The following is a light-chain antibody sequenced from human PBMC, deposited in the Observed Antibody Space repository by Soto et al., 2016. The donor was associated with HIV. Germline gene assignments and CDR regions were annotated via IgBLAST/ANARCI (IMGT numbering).Light chain of an antibody. V-gene: IGLV3-21*03. Sequence: SYVLTQPPSVSVAPGMTARITCEGNDIGKKSVHWDQQKPGQAPVLVVYDDTRRRSGIPERFSGSNSGNTATLTISRVEAGDEADYYCQVWDSNSDHWVFGGGTTLTVL. CDR3: QVWDSNSDHWV. CDR2: DDT. CDR1: DIGKKS. J-gene: IGLJ3*02.